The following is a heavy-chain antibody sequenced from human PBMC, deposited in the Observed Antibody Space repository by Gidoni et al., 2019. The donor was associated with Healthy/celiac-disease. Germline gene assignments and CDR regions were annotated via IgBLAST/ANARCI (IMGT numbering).Heavy chain of an antibody. D-gene: IGHD1-26*01. CDR3: ARVSIEGWELRTADY. J-gene: IGHJ4*02. CDR1: GFTFSDYY. V-gene: IGHV3-11*06. Sequence: GFTFSDYYMSWIRQAPGKGLEWVSYISSSSSYTNYADSVKGRFTISRDNAKNSLYLQMNSRRAEDTAVYYCARVSIEGWELRTADYWGQGTLVTVSS. CDR2: ISSSSSYT.